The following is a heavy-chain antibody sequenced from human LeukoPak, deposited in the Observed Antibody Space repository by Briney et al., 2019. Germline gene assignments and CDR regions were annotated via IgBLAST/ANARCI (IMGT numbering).Heavy chain of an antibody. V-gene: IGHV1-24*01. D-gene: IGHD5-18*01. CDR1: GYTLTELS. J-gene: IGHJ4*02. Sequence: ASVKVSCKVSGYTLTELSMHWVRQAPGKGLEWMGGFDPEDGETIYAQKFQGRVTITRNTSISTAYMELSSLRSEDTAVYYCARGAAVVAGYSYGPNFDYWGQGTLVTVSS. CDR3: ARGAAVVAGYSYGPNFDY. CDR2: FDPEDGET.